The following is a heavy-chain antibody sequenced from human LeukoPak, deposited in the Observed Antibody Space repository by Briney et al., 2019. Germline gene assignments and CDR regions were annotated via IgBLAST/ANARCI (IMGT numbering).Heavy chain of an antibody. J-gene: IGHJ4*02. CDR2: IYTSGST. CDR1: GGSISSYY. CDR3: ARGGGVRTGSGWRPGNYFDF. D-gene: IGHD6-19*01. Sequence: SETLSLTCTVSGGSISSYYWSWIRQPAGKGLEWIGRIYTSGSTNYNPSLKSRVTMSVDTSKNQFSLKLSSVTAADTAVYYCARGGGVRTGSGWRPGNYFDFWGQGSLVIVSS. V-gene: IGHV4-4*07.